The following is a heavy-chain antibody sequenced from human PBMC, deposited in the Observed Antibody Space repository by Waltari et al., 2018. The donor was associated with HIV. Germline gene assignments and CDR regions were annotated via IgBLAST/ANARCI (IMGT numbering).Heavy chain of an antibody. V-gene: IGHV4-39*01. CDR1: GGSISSRSYY. Sequence: QLQLQESGPGLVKPSETLSLTCTVSGGSISSRSYYWGWIRQPPGTGLEFIGSIYYSGLTYYNPSLKSRVTISVDTSKNQFSLNLSSMTAADTAVYYCARGRVGCSGGSCYPKGQYYGMDVWGQGTTVTVSS. J-gene: IGHJ6*02. D-gene: IGHD2-15*01. CDR3: ARGRVGCSGGSCYPKGQYYGMDV. CDR2: IYYSGLT.